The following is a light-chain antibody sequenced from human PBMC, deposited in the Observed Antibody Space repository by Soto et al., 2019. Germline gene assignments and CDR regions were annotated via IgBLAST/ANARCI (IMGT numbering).Light chain of an antibody. Sequence: DIQMTQSPSSLSASVGDRVTITCRASQSISSYLNWYQQKPGKAPKLLIYAASSLQSGVPSRFRGSGSGPDFTLTISSLQPEDFATYYCQQSYSTPMYTFGQGTKLEIK. CDR2: AAS. J-gene: IGKJ2*01. CDR3: QQSYSTPMYT. CDR1: QSISSY. V-gene: IGKV1-39*01.